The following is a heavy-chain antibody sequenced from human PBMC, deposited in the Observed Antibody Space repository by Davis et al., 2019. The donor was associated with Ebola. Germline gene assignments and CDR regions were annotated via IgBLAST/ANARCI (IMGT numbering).Heavy chain of an antibody. CDR3: ARVLWVEDEYYGMDV. Sequence: AASVKVSCKASGGTFSSYAISWVRQAPGQGLEWMGRIIPILGIANYAQKFQGRVTITADKSTSTAYMELSSLRSEDTAVYYCARVLWVEDEYYGMDVWGQGTTVTVSS. J-gene: IGHJ6*02. CDR2: IIPILGIA. V-gene: IGHV1-69*04. D-gene: IGHD3-10*01. CDR1: GGTFSSYA.